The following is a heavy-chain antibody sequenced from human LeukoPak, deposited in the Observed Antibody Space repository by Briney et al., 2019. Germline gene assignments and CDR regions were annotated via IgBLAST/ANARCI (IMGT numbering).Heavy chain of an antibody. D-gene: IGHD1-26*01. CDR1: GLTVSSNY. J-gene: IGHJ6*02. CDR2: IYSDGST. V-gene: IGHV3-66*02. Sequence: GGSLRLSCAASGLTVSSNYMSWVRQAPGKGLEWISVIYSDGSTYYADSAKGRFTISRDNSKNALYFQMNSLRVEDTAVYYCARMWVVGADYYYGMDVWGQGTTVTVSS. CDR3: ARMWVVGADYYYGMDV.